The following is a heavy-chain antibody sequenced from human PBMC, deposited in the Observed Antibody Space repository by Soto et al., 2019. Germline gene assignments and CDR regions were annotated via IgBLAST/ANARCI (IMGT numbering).Heavy chain of an antibody. CDR1: GVTFSSYA. V-gene: IGHV3-23*01. CDR2: ISGSGGST. CDR3: AKDENYYGSGSDY. D-gene: IGHD3-10*01. Sequence: PGGSLRLSCAASGVTFSSYAMSGVRQAPGKGLEWVSAISGSGGSTYYADSVKGRFTISRDNSKNTLYLQMNSLRAEDTAVYYCAKDENYYGSGSDYWGQGTLVTVSS. J-gene: IGHJ4*02.